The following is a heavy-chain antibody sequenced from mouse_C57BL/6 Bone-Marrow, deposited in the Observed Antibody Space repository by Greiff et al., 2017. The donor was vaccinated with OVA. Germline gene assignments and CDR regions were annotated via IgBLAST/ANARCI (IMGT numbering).Heavy chain of an antibody. CDR1: GYSITSGYY. Sequence: DVKLQESGPGLVKPSQSLSLTCSVTGYSITSGYYWNWIRQFPGNKLEWMGYISYDGSNNYNPSLKNRISITRDTSKNQFFLKLNSVTTEDTATYYCAKAYYGSSSGFAYGGQGTLVTVSA. D-gene: IGHD1-1*01. CDR3: AKAYYGSSSGFAY. CDR2: ISYDGSN. V-gene: IGHV3-6*01. J-gene: IGHJ3*01.